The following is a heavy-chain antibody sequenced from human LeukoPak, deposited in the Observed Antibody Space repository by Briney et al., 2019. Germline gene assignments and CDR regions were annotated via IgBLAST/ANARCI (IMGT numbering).Heavy chain of an antibody. J-gene: IGHJ4*02. V-gene: IGHV3-21*04. CDR1: GLTFSTSG. D-gene: IGHD3-22*01. CDR3: AKPYDSSGYYYGIDY. CDR2: IGPTGSDR. Sequence: GGSLRLSCTASGLTFSTSGFNWVRQAPGKGLEWVASIGPTGSDRYHADSIKGRFTISRDNANNFLYLQMNSLRAEDTAVYYCAKPYDSSGYYYGIDYWGQGTLVTVSS.